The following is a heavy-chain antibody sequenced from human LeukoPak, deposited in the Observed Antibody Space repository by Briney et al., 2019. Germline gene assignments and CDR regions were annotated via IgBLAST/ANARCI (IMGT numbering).Heavy chain of an antibody. D-gene: IGHD2-15*01. Sequence: SETLSLTCTVSGGSLSSYYWSWIRQPPGKGLEWIGYIYYSGSTNYNPSLKSRVTISVDTSKNQFSLKLSSVTAADTAVYYCARGGGYCSGGSCYPSLDYYYGMDVWGQGTTVTVSS. CDR3: ARGGGYCSGGSCYPSLDYYYGMDV. V-gene: IGHV4-59*01. CDR2: IYYSGST. J-gene: IGHJ6*02. CDR1: GGSLSSYY.